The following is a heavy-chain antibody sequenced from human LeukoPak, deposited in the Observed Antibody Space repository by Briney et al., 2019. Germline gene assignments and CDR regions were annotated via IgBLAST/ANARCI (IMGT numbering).Heavy chain of an antibody. J-gene: IGHJ4*02. V-gene: IGHV3-23*01. Sequence: PGGSLRLSCAASGFTFSSYAMSWVRQAPGKGLEWVSAISGSGGSTYYADSVRGRFTISRDNAKNTLYLQMNSLRAEDTAVYYCAKERDYSVVATNFGGGYYFDYWGQGTLVTVSS. CDR3: AKERDYSVVATNFGGGYYFDY. D-gene: IGHD5-12*01. CDR1: GFTFSSYA. CDR2: ISGSGGST.